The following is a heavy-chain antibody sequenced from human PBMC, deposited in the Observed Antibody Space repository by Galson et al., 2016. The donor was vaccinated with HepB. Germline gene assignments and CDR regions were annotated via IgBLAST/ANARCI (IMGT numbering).Heavy chain of an antibody. Sequence: SLRLSCAASGFTFSSYAMSWVRQAPGKGLEWVSFISGSGASTHYAESVKGRFTISRDNSKNTLYLQMNSLRVEDTAVYYCTRGIAVAPNGPDYWGQGTLVTVSS. J-gene: IGHJ4*02. D-gene: IGHD6-19*01. CDR3: TRGIAVAPNGPDY. CDR1: GFTFSSYA. CDR2: ISGSGAST. V-gene: IGHV3-23*01.